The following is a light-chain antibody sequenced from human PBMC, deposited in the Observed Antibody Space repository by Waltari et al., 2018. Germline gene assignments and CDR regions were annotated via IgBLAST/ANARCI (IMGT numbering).Light chain of an antibody. J-gene: IGKJ1*01. CDR1: QSISSY. CDR2: KAS. V-gene: IGKV1-5*03. Sequence: DIKMTQSPSTLSASVGDRVIITCRASQSISSYLAWYQQKPGKAPKVLIYKASTLETGVPSRFSGRGSGTEFSLTISSLQPDDFATYYCHQYNSYSGTFGQGTKVEIK. CDR3: HQYNSYSGT.